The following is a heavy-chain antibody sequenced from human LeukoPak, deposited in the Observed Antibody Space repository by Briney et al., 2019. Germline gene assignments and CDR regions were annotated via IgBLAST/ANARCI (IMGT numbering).Heavy chain of an antibody. D-gene: IGHD1-26*01. Sequence: SETLSLTCTVSGGSISSYYWSWIRQPPGKGLEWIGYIYYSGSTNYNPSLKSRVTISVDTSKNQFSLKLSSVTAADTAVYYCARGNSGSYGQTDFWGQGTLVTVSS. V-gene: IGHV4-59*01. CDR3: ARGNSGSYGQTDF. J-gene: IGHJ4*02. CDR2: IYYSGST. CDR1: GGSISSYY.